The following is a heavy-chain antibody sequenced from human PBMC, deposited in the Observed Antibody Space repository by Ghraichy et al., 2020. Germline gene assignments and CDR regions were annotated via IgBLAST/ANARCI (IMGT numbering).Heavy chain of an antibody. CDR2: IYSGGST. CDR3: ARCITMYGMDV. Sequence: LTCAASGFTVSSNYMSWVRQAPGKGLEWVSVIYSGGSTYYADSVKGRFTISRDNSKNTLYLQMNSLRAEDTAVYYCARCITMYGMDVWGQGTTVTVSS. D-gene: IGHD3-10*01. V-gene: IGHV3-53*01. CDR1: GFTVSSNY. J-gene: IGHJ6*02.